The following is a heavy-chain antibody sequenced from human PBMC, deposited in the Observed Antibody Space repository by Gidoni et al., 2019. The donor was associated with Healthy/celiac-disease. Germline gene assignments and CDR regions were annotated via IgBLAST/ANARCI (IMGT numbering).Heavy chain of an antibody. CDR2: ITHSGST. J-gene: IGHJ2*01. Sequence: QVQLQQCGAGLLNPSETLSLTCAVSGGSFSCYYWSWIRQPPGKGLEWIGAITHSGSTNYNPSLKSRGTRSLDTSKNQFSLKLSSVTAADTAVYYCAREKVDSLGLYFDLWGRGTLVTVSS. CDR1: GGSFSCYY. D-gene: IGHD2-21*01. V-gene: IGHV4-34*01. CDR3: AREKVDSLGLYFDL.